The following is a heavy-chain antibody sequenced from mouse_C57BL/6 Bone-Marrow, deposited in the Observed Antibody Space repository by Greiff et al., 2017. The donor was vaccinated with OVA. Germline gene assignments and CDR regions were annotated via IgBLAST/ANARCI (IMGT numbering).Heavy chain of an antibody. CDR3: TRGYSNYYAIDY. D-gene: IGHD2-5*01. J-gene: IGHJ4*01. CDR2: IDPETGGT. CDR1: GYTFTDYE. Sequence: VQLQQSGAELVRPGASVTLSCKASGYTFTDYELHWVKQTPVHGLEWIGAIDPETGGTAYNQKFKGKAILTADKSSSTAYMELRSLTSEDSAVYYFTRGYSNYYAIDYWDQGTAVTVSA. V-gene: IGHV1-15*01.